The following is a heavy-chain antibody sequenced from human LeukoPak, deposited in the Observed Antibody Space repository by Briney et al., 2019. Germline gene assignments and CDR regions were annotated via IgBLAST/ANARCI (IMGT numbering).Heavy chain of an antibody. CDR2: INPRGGST. J-gene: IGHJ2*01. CDR3: ARLRRSGSLKRAFGWYFDL. D-gene: IGHD1-26*01. CDR1: GYTFTGYY. Sequence: ASVKVSCKASGYTFTGYYLHWVRQAPGQGLEWMGIINPRGGSTSHTQKFQGRVTMTRDTSTSTVYMELSSLRSEDTAVYYCARLRRSGSLKRAFGWYFDLWGRGTLVTVSS. V-gene: IGHV1-46*01.